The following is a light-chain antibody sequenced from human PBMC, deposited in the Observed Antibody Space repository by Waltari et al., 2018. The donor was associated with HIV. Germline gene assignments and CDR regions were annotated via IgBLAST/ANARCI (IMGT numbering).Light chain of an antibody. CDR3: LQLSGFPRT. Sequence: DIQMTQSPPSLSTSVGDRVTLTCRASRDIKKDLGWYQQKTGKPPRRLIYSVSTLSAGVPSRFRGGGSGTHFTLSIDGLQPEDVATYFCLQLSGFPRTFGQGT. CDR2: SVS. V-gene: IGKV1-17*01. CDR1: RDIKKD. J-gene: IGKJ1*01.